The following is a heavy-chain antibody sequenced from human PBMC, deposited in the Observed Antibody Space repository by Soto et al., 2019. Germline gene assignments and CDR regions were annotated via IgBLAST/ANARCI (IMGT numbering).Heavy chain of an antibody. CDR1: GYTFTGYY. D-gene: IGHD4-17*01. J-gene: IGHJ5*02. CDR3: ARDWAPPYGDYVHWFDP. CDR2: INPHSGGT. Sequence: ASVKVYCKASGYTFTGYYMHWVRQAPGQGLEWMGWINPHSGGTNYAQKFQGRVTMTRDTSISTAYMELSRLRSDDTAVYYCARDWAPPYGDYVHWFDPCGQGTLVTVSS. V-gene: IGHV1-2*02.